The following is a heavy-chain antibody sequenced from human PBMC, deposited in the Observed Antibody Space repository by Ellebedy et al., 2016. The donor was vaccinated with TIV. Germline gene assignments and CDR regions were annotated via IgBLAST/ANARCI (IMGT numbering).Heavy chain of an antibody. J-gene: IGHJ6*02. Sequence: SVKVSCXASGGTFSSYAISWVRQAPGQGLEWMGGIIPIFGTANYAQKFQGRVTITADKSTSTAYMELSSLRSEDTAVYYCARDKRYGMVTSYGMDVWGQGTTVTVSS. CDR2: IIPIFGTA. CDR3: ARDKRYGMVTSYGMDV. CDR1: GGTFSSYA. V-gene: IGHV1-69*06. D-gene: IGHD5-18*01.